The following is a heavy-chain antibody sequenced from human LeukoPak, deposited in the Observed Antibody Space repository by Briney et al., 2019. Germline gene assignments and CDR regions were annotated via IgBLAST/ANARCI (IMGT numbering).Heavy chain of an antibody. D-gene: IGHD4-17*01. V-gene: IGHV1-24*01. CDR3: ATEQVRYGENCYGMDV. Sequence: ASVKVSCKVSGYTLTELSMNWVRQAPGKGLEWMGIFDPEDGETMYAQKFQGRVTMTEDTSSDTAYMELSSLRSDDTAVYYCATEQVRYGENCYGMDVWGQGTTVTVS. J-gene: IGHJ6*02. CDR2: FDPEDGET. CDR1: GYTLTELS.